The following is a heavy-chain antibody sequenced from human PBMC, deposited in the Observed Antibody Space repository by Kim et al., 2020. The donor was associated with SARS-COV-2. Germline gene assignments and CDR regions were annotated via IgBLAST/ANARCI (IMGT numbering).Heavy chain of an antibody. V-gene: IGHV3-66*01. CDR2: IYSGEST. J-gene: IGHJ3*01. CDR3: ARDTVV. D-gene: IGHD2-8*02. Sequence: IYSGESTYYAESVKGRFTISRDNSKNTLYLQMNSLRAEDTAVYYCARDTVVWGQGTMVTVSS.